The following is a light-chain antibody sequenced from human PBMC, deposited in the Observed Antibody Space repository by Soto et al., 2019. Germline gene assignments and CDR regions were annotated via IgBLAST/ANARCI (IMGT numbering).Light chain of an antibody. CDR1: QTISSW. J-gene: IGKJ1*01. CDR3: QQYNTFST. Sequence: DMQMTQSPSTLSASVGDRVTITCRASQTISSWLAWYQQKPGKAPKLLIYDVSSLESGVPSRFSGSGSGTDFTLTISSLQPDDFATYYCQQYNTFSTFGQGTKVEIK. V-gene: IGKV1-5*01. CDR2: DVS.